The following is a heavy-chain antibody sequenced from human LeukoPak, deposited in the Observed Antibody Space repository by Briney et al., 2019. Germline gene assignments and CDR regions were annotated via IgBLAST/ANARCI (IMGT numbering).Heavy chain of an antibody. CDR3: AREGSGPPNYGDPLDY. J-gene: IGHJ4*02. V-gene: IGHV1-2*02. Sequence: ASVKVSCKASEYTFTGYYMHWVRQAPGQGLEWMGWINPNSGGTNYAQKFQGRVTMTRDTSISTAYMELSRLRSDDTAVYYCAREGSGPPNYGDPLDYWGQGTLVTVSS. CDR2: INPNSGGT. D-gene: IGHD4-17*01. CDR1: EYTFTGYY.